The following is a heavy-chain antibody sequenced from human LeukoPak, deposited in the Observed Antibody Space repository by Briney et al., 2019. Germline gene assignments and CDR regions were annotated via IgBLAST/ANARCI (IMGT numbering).Heavy chain of an antibody. CDR1: GFTFSSYG. CDR3: AKDQHCSSTSCYTKRGMGYDY. V-gene: IGHV3-30*02. Sequence: GGSLRLSCAASGFTFSSYGMHWVRQAPGKGLEWVAFIRYDGSNKYYADSMKGRFTISRDNSKNTLYLQMNSLRAEDTAVYYCAKDQHCSSTSCYTKRGMGYDYWGQGTLVTVSS. J-gene: IGHJ4*02. CDR2: IRYDGSNK. D-gene: IGHD2-2*02.